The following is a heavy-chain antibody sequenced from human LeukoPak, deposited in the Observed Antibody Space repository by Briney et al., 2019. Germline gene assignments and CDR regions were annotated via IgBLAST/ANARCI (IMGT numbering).Heavy chain of an antibody. CDR1: GYAFTGYY. V-gene: IGHV1-2*06. J-gene: IGHJ4*02. D-gene: IGHD4-17*01. CDR3: ARDIESLTTVTTSGY. Sequence: ASVKVSCKASGYAFTGYYMHRVRQAPGQGLEWMGRINPNSGGTNYAQKFQGRVTMTRDTSISTAYMELSRLRSDDTAVYYCARDIESLTTVTTSGYWGQGTLVTVSS. CDR2: INPNSGGT.